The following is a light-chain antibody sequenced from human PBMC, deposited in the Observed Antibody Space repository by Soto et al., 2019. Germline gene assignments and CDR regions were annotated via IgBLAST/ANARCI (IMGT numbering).Light chain of an antibody. V-gene: IGKV1-12*02. CDR1: QIIGSW. J-gene: IGKJ3*01. CDR3: QQANSFPFT. CDR2: AAS. Sequence: DIQMTQSPSSVSASIGDRVTITCRASQIIGSWLAWYQQKPGRAPTLLIYAASSLQSGVPSRFSGSGSGTDFHPTITSLQAEDSATYYCQQANSFPFTFGPGTKVDIK.